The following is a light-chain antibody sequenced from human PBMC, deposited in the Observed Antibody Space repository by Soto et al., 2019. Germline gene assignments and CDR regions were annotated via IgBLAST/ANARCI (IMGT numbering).Light chain of an antibody. CDR1: QGISNY. CDR3: QRYNDAST. J-gene: IGKJ1*01. CDR2: AAS. Sequence: DIQMTQSPSSLSASVGDRVTITCRASQGISNYLAWYQQKPGRVPTLLISAASTLQSGVPSRFSGSGSGTXXTXXIXSLQXEDVXXXXXQRYNDASTFGQGTKVEI. V-gene: IGKV1-27*01.